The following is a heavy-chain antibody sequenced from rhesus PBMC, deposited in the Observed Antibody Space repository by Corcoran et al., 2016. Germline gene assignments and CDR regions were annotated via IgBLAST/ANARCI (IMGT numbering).Heavy chain of an antibody. V-gene: IGHV4-76*01. CDR1: GGPISGGYD. CDR2: IYGSSRST. D-gene: IGHD3-34*01. Sequence: QVQLQESGPGPVKPSETLSPTCTVLGGPISGGYDWSGTRPPPGKGMERIGYIYGSSRSTNYNPSLKNRVSISKDTSKTQFSLKLSSVTAAITAVYYCAIGVTIPLLWGQGVLVTVSS. CDR3: AIGVTIPLL. J-gene: IGHJ4*01.